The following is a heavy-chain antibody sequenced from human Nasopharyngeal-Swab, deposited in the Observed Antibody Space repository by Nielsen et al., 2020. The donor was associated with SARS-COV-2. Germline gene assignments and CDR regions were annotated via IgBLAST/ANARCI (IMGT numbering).Heavy chain of an antibody. V-gene: IGHV3-48*04. Sequence: GESLKISCAASGFTFSSYSMNWVRQAPGKGLEWVSYISSSSSTIYYADSVKGRFTTSRDNAKNSLYLQMNSLRAEDTAVYYCARAGGGYSGYVGYWGQGTLVTVSS. CDR1: GFTFSSYS. J-gene: IGHJ4*02. D-gene: IGHD5-12*01. CDR2: ISSSSSTI. CDR3: ARAGGGYSGYVGY.